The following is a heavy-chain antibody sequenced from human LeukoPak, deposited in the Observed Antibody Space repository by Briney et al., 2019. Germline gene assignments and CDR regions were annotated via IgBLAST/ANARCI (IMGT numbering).Heavy chain of an antibody. CDR1: GGTFSSYA. D-gene: IGHD3-22*01. CDR2: IIPIFGTA. V-gene: IGHV1-69*05. J-gene: IGHJ5*02. Sequence: ASVKVSCKASGGTFSSYAISWVRQAPGQGLEWMGGIIPIFGTANYAQKFQGRVTITTDESTSTAYMGLSSLRSEDTAVYYCARDDVGYYDSSGYYNWFDPWGQGTLVTVSS. CDR3: ARDDVGYYDSSGYYNWFDP.